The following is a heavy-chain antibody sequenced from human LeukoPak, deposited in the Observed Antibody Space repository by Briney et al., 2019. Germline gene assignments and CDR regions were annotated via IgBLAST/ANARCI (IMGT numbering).Heavy chain of an antibody. CDR1: GFTFGDYA. CDR3: ARGGGWYPDY. CDR2: IKKDGSGK. V-gene: IGHV3-7*03. Sequence: GGSLRLSCTASGFTFGDYAMSWVRQAPGKGLEWVANIKKDGSGKYYVDSVKGRFTISRDNVNNSLYLQMNSLRAEDTAVYYCARGGGWYPDYWGQGTLVTVSS. D-gene: IGHD6-19*01. J-gene: IGHJ4*02.